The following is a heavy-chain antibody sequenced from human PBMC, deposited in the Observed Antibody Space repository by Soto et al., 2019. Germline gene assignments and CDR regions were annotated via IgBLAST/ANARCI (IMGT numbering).Heavy chain of an antibody. Sequence: PGGSLRLSCAASGFTFSSYAMNWVRQAPGKGLEWVSSISSSSNYKNYADSVKGRFTISRDNAKNSLYLQMNSLRAEDTAVYYCARDPPSIAVRRDFDYWGQGTLVTVSS. D-gene: IGHD6-6*01. CDR1: GFTFSSYA. CDR3: ARDPPSIAVRRDFDY. J-gene: IGHJ4*02. CDR2: ISSSSNYK. V-gene: IGHV3-21*01.